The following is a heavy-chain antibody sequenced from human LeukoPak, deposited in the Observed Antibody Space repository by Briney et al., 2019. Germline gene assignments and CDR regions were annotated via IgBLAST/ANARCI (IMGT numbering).Heavy chain of an antibody. Sequence: KPSQTLSLTCTVSGGSISSGDYYWSWIRQPPGKGLEWVGYMYYSGSTYYNPSLKGRVTISVDTSKNQFSLKLSSVTAADTAVYYCARPYYYDSRIDPGGQGTLVTVSS. CDR3: ARPYYYDSRIDP. V-gene: IGHV4-30-4*01. J-gene: IGHJ5*02. CDR2: MYYSGST. CDR1: GGSISSGDYY. D-gene: IGHD3-22*01.